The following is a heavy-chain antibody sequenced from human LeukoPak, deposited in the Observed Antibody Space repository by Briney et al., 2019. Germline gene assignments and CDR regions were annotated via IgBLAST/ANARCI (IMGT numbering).Heavy chain of an antibody. CDR2: IYYSGST. Sequence: SQTLSLTCTVSGGSISSVNYYWSWIRQPPGKGLEWIGYIYYSGSTYYNPSLKSRVTISVDTSKNQFSLQLTSVTAADTAVYYCARNWNDFLPNNWFDPWGQGTLVTVSS. V-gene: IGHV4-30-4*01. J-gene: IGHJ5*02. CDR1: GGSISSVNYY. D-gene: IGHD1-1*01. CDR3: ARNWNDFLPNNWFDP.